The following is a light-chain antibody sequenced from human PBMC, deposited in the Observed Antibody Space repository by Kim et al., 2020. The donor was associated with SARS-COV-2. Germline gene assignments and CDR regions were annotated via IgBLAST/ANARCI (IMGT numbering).Light chain of an antibody. CDR1: QSISSW. Sequence: TLSASVGDRVTITCRASQSISSWLAWYQQKPGKAPKLLIYKASSLESGVPSRFSGSGSGTEFTLTISSLQPDDFATYYCQQYVWTFGQGTKVDIK. J-gene: IGKJ1*01. V-gene: IGKV1-5*03. CDR3: QQYVWT. CDR2: KAS.